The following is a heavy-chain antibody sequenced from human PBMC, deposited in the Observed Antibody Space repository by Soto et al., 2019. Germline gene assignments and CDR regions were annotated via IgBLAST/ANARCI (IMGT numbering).Heavy chain of an antibody. CDR1: GGSFSGYY. J-gene: IGHJ3*02. Sequence: SETLSLTCAVYGGSFSGYYSSWIRQPPGKGLEWIGEINHSGSTNYNPSLKSRVTISVDTSKNQFSLKLSSVTAADTAVYYCARHEYYGSGSYLDAFDIWGQGTMVTVSS. CDR3: ARHEYYGSGSYLDAFDI. CDR2: INHSGST. D-gene: IGHD3-10*01. V-gene: IGHV4-34*01.